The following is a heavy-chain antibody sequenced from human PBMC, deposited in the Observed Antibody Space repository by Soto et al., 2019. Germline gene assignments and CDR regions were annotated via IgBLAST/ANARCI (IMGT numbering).Heavy chain of an antibody. J-gene: IGHJ6*02. CDR3: ARSKNGHKYYYGMDV. V-gene: IGHV2-5*02. CDR1: GFSLSTSGVG. D-gene: IGHD2-8*01. CDR2: IYWDDDK. Sequence: QITLKESGPTLVKPTQTLTLTCTCSGFSLSTSGVGVGWIRQPPGKALEWLALIYWDDDKRYNPSLKTRLTITKDTSKNQVVLTMTNLDPVDTATYYCARSKNGHKYYYGMDVWGQGTTVTVSS.